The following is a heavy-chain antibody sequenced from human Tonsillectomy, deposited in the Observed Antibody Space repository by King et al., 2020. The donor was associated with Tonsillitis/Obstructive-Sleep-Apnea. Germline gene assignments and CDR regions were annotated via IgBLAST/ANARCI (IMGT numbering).Heavy chain of an antibody. CDR1: GYRFTSYW. CDR2: SDPSDSYT. D-gene: IGHD1-26*01. CDR3: ARMTGREGATLDY. J-gene: IGHJ4*02. V-gene: IGHV5-10-1*03. Sequence: VQLVESGAEVKKPGESLRISCKGSGYRFTSYWISWVRQMPGKGLEWMGRSDPSDSYTKYSPSFQGHVTISADKSISTAYLQWSSLKASDSAMYYCARMTGREGATLDYWGQGTLVTVSS.